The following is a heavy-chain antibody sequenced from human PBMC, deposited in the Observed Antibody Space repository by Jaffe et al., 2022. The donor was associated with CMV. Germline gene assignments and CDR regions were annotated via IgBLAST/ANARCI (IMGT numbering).Heavy chain of an antibody. J-gene: IGHJ6*02. Sequence: EVQLVESGGGLVQPGGSLRLSCAASGFTFSSYWMSWVRQAPGKGLEWVANIKQDGSEKYYVDSVKGRFTISRDNAKNSLYLQMNSLRAEDTAVYYCAREWGFCSSTSCHLPYYYYYGMDVWGQGTTVTVSS. CDR2: IKQDGSEK. V-gene: IGHV3-7*01. CDR3: AREWGFCSSTSCHLPYYYYYGMDV. CDR1: GFTFSSYW. D-gene: IGHD2-2*01.